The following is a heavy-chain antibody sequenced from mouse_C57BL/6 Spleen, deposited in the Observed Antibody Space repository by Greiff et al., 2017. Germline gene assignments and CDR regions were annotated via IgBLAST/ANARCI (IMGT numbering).Heavy chain of an antibody. D-gene: IGHD2-14*01. V-gene: IGHV1-26*01. J-gene: IGHJ4*01. CDR3: ASGYYRKRGSMDY. CDR2: INPNNGGT. Sequence: EVQLQQSGPELVKPGASVKISCKASGYTFTDYYMNWVKQSPGKSLEWIGDINPNNGGTSYTQKFKGKATLTVDKSYSTAYMELLSLTSENSAVYYCASGYYRKRGSMDYWGQGTSVTVSS. CDR1: GYTFTDYY.